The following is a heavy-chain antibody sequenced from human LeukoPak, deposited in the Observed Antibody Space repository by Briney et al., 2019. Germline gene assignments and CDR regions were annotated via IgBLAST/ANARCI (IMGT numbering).Heavy chain of an antibody. J-gene: IGHJ6*03. CDR3: ARQDALGKYPPPYYMDV. V-gene: IGHV4-59*08. D-gene: IGHD3-16*01. CDR2: ISESGST. CDR1: GGSISSYN. Sequence: SETLSLTCTVSGGSISSYNWNWIRQPPGKGLEWIGNISESGSTNYNSSLENRVTLSLDTSKNEISLNLRSATVADTAVYYCARQDALGKYPPPYYMDVWGKGTTVIVS.